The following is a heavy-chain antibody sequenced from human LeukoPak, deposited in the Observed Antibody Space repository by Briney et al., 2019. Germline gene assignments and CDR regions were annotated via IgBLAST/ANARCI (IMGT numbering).Heavy chain of an antibody. J-gene: IGHJ4*02. V-gene: IGHV3-33*01. CDR2: IWYDGSNK. Sequence: GRSLRLSCAASGFTFSSYGMHWVRQAPGKGLEGVAVIWYDGSNKYYADSVKGRFTISRDNSKNTLYLQMNSLRAEDTAVYYCAILSGYSLDYWGQGTLVTVSS. D-gene: IGHD5-18*01. CDR1: GFTFSSYG. CDR3: AILSGYSLDY.